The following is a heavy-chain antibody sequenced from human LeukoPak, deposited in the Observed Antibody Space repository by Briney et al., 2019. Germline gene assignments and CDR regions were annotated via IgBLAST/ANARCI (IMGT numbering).Heavy chain of an antibody. D-gene: IGHD2-2*01. CDR1: GGTLSSYA. CDR2: IIPILGIA. J-gene: IGHJ4*02. Sequence: SVKVSCKASGGTLSSYAISWVRQAPGQGLEWMGRIIPILGIANYAQKFQGRVTITADKSTSTAYMELSSLRSDDTAVYYCARDRGADIVVVPAAHYSFDYWGQGTLVTVSS. CDR3: ARDRGADIVVVPAAHYSFDY. V-gene: IGHV1-69*04.